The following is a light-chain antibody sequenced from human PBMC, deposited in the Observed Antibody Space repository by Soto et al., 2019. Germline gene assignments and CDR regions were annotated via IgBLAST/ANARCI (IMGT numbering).Light chain of an antibody. CDR2: EVN. CDR3: KSYEGSNIYV. J-gene: IGLJ1*01. CDR1: SSDVGGYNY. Sequence: QLVLTQPPSASGSPGQSVTISCTGTSSDVGGYNYVSWYQQHPGKAPKLMIYEVNKRPSGVPDRFSGSKSGNTASLTVSGLQAEDEADYYCKSYEGSNIYVFGTGTKLTVL. V-gene: IGLV2-8*01.